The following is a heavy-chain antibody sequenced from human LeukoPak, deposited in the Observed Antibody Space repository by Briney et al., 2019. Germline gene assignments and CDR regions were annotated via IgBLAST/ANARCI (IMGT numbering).Heavy chain of an antibody. D-gene: IGHD6-6*01. J-gene: IGHJ4*02. V-gene: IGHV3-21*04. Sequence: SGGSLRLSCAASGFTFSSYTMNWVRQAPGKGLEWLSSISSSSGYIYYADSVKGRFTISRDNSKNTLYLQMNSLRAEDTAVYYCAKDRKSSSSLPFDYWGQGTLVTVSS. CDR3: AKDRKSSSSLPFDY. CDR2: ISSSSGYI. CDR1: GFTFSSYT.